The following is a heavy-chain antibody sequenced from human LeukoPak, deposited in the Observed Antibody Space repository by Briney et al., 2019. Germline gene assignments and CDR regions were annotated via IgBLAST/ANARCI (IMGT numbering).Heavy chain of an antibody. V-gene: IGHV3-30-3*02. CDR3: AKPTSGYSSGWYRGAFDI. CDR2: ISYDGSNK. CDR1: GFTFSSYA. D-gene: IGHD6-19*01. Sequence: GRSLRLSCAASGFTFSSYAMHWVRQAPGKGLEWVAVISYDGSNKYHADSVKGRFTISRDNSKNTLYLQMNSLRAEDTAVYYCAKPTSGYSSGWYRGAFDIWGQGTMVTVSS. J-gene: IGHJ3*02.